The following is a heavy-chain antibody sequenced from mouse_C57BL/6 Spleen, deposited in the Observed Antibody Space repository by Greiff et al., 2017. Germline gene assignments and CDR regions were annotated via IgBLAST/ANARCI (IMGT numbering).Heavy chain of an antibody. CDR1: GFTFSDYG. D-gene: IGHD2-5*01. V-gene: IGHV5-17*01. J-gene: IGHJ1*03. Sequence: EVMLVESGGGLVKPGGSLKLSCAASGFTFSDYGMHWVRQAPEKGLEWVAYISSGSSTIYYADRVKGRFTITRDNAKNTLFLQMTSLRSEDTAMYYCARRAYYSNRDWYFDVWGTGTTVTVSS. CDR3: ARRAYYSNRDWYFDV. CDR2: ISSGSSTI.